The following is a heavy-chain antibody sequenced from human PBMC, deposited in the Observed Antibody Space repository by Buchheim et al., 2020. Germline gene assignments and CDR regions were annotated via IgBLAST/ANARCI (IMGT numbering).Heavy chain of an antibody. CDR2: ISYSGNNN. CDR3: ARGSPKWTPHYFDS. D-gene: IGHD1-26*01. CDR1: GFAFSTFG. J-gene: IGHJ4*02. V-gene: IGHV3-30*03. Sequence: QEELVESGGGVVHPGSSLRLSCAVAGFAFSTFGMHWVRQAPGKGLEWVEAISYSGNNNFYAESVKGRFTISRDNFKNTLHLLMNSLRPEDTAVYYCARGSPKWTPHYFDSWGQGTL.